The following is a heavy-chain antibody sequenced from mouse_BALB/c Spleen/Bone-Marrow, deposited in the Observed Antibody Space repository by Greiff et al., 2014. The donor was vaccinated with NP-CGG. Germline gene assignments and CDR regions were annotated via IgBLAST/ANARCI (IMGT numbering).Heavy chain of an antibody. CDR3: AQGYDWAMGY. CDR1: GFNIKDTY. V-gene: IGHV14-3*02. Sequence: EVQLQQSGAELVKPGASVKLSCTASGFNIKDTYMHWVKQRPEQGLEWIERIDPANGNTKYDPKFQGKATITADTSSNTAYLQLNSLTSEDTAVYYCAQGYDWAMGYWGQGTSVTVSS. J-gene: IGHJ4*01. D-gene: IGHD2-14*01. CDR2: IDPANGNT.